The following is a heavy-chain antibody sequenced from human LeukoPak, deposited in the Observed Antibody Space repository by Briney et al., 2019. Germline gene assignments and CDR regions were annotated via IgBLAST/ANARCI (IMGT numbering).Heavy chain of an antibody. D-gene: IGHD2-2*01. CDR1: GYSFPNYW. J-gene: IGHJ6*02. Sequence: GESLKISCKGSGYSFPNYWIAWVRQMPGKGLEWMGIIHPGDSDTRYSPSFRGQVTISADKSISTAYLQWSSLKASDTAIYYCARHAYCTTTSCYSMDVWGQGTTVTVSS. CDR2: IHPGDSDT. CDR3: ARHAYCTTTSCYSMDV. V-gene: IGHV5-51*01.